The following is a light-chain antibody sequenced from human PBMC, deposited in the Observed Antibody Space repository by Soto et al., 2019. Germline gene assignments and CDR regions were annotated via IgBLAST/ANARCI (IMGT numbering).Light chain of an antibody. J-gene: IGLJ7*01. CDR3: VLYMCSGIAV. CDR2: STN. CDR1: SGSVSTNYY. Sequence: QAVVTQEPSFSVSPGGTVTLTCGLSSGSVSTNYYPSWYQQTPGQAPRTLIYSTNTRSSGVPDRFSGSILGNKAALTITGAQADDESDYYCVLYMCSGIAVFGGGTQLTVL. V-gene: IGLV8-61*01.